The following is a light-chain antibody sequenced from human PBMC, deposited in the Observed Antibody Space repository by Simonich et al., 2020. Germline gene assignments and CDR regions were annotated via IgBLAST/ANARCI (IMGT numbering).Light chain of an antibody. CDR3: QQYNNWPPLT. CDR1: QSVSSN. V-gene: IGKV3-15*01. Sequence: IVMTQSPATLSVSPGERATLSSRASQSVSSNLAWYQQTPGQAPRLLIYGASPRATGIPARFSGSGSGTEFTLTISSLQSEDFAVYYCQQYNNWPPLTFGGGTKVEIK. CDR2: GAS. J-gene: IGKJ4*01.